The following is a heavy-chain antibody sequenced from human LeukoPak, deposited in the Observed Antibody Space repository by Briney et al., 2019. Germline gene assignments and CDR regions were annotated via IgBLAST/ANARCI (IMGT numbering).Heavy chain of an antibody. V-gene: IGHV3-49*04. Sequence: GGSLRLSSVASEFTFSSYGINWVRQAPGKGLEWVGFIRSKAYGGTTEYAASVKGRFTISRDDSKSIAYLQMNSLKTEDTAVYYCDRDRSYYYDISRAGFWAQGTLVTVSS. D-gene: IGHD3-22*01. CDR3: DRDRSYYYDISRAGF. CDR1: EFTFSSYG. CDR2: IRSKAYGGTT. J-gene: IGHJ4*02.